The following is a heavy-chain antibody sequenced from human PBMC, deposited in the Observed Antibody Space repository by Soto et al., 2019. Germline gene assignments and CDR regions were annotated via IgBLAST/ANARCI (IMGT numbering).Heavy chain of an antibody. J-gene: IGHJ6*02. Sequence: QVQLVQSGAEVKKPGSSVKVSCKVSGGTFSNYAIDWVRLAPGHGLEWMGGIVAIFGTTYYTQKFQGRATIIADASTTTAYLEMSSLRSEDTAIYYCARVEAVAGLYNYHGLDVWGQGTAVTVSS. CDR2: IVAIFGTT. V-gene: IGHV1-69*12. CDR3: ARVEAVAGLYNYHGLDV. D-gene: IGHD6-19*01. CDR1: GGTFSNYA.